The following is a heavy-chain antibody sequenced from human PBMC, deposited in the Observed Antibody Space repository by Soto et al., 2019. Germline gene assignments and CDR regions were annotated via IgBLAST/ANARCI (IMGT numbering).Heavy chain of an antibody. D-gene: IGHD2-15*01. CDR1: GFTLITYA. Sequence: GSLRLSCSVSGFTLITYAFHWVRQAPGKGLEYVSSISSAGVVTYYADSVKGRFTISRDNSKNTLYLQMNSLRAEDTAVYYCVKDRWIDYWGQGTLVTVSS. CDR2: ISSAGVVT. V-gene: IGHV3-64D*06. J-gene: IGHJ4*02. CDR3: VKDRWIDY.